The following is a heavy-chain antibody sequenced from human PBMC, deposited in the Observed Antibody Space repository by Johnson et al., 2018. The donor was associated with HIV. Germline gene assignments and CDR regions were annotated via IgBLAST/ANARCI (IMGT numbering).Heavy chain of an antibody. V-gene: IGHV3-33*01. J-gene: IGHJ3*02. CDR2: IWYDGSNK. Sequence: VQLMESGGGVVQPGRSLRLSCAASGFTFSSYGMHWVRQAPGKGLEWVAVIWYDGSNKYYADSVKDRFTISRDNSKNTLYLQMNSLRPEDTAVYHCARRTYRYGESPDAFDIWGQGTMVTVSS. D-gene: IGHD5-18*01. CDR1: GFTFSSYG. CDR3: ARRTYRYGESPDAFDI.